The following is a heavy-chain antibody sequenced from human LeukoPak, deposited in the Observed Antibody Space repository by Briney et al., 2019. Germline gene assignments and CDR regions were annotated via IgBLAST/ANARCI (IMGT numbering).Heavy chain of an antibody. CDR3: ARVLRQQRVPGLGY. Sequence: ASVKVSCKASGYTFTSYDINWVRQATGQGLEWMGWMNPNSGNTGYAQKFQGRVTMTRNPAISTAYMELSSLRSEDTAVYYCARVLRQQRVPGLGYWGQGTLVTVSS. D-gene: IGHD6-13*01. CDR2: MNPNSGNT. J-gene: IGHJ4*02. CDR1: GYTFTSYD. V-gene: IGHV1-8*01.